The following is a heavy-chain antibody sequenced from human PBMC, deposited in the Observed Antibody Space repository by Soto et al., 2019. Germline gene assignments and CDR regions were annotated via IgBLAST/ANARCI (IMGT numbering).Heavy chain of an antibody. J-gene: IGHJ6*02. CDR3: AGDYGVYDWYGMDV. CDR2: ISPIFGST. Sequence: VQLVQSGAEVKKPGSSVKVSCRASGATFRNYAFTWVRQAPGQGLEWMGGISPIFGSTIYARQFQGRVTITADDSASTAYMDLNSLSSEDTAVYYCAGDYGVYDWYGMDVWGQGTTVTVSS. D-gene: IGHD4-17*01. V-gene: IGHV1-69*01. CDR1: GATFRNYA.